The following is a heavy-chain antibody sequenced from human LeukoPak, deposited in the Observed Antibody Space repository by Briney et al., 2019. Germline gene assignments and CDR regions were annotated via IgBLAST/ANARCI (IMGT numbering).Heavy chain of an antibody. CDR3: ARSELATYFDY. CDR1: GYTITSYG. CDR2: IIPILGIA. D-gene: IGHD6-13*01. V-gene: IGHV1-69*04. J-gene: IGHJ4*02. Sequence: SVKVSCKASGYTITSYGISWVRQAPGQGLEWMGRIIPILGIANYAQKFQGRVTITADKSTSTAYMELSSLRSEDTAVYYCARSELATYFDYWGQGTLVTVSS.